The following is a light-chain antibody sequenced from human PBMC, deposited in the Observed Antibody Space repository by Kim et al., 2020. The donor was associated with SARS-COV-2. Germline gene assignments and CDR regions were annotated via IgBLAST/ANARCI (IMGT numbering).Light chain of an antibody. Sequence: PASISCGSSQSLLQSDGHNYLEWDQQKPGQPPQLLIYFSSVRASGVPDRFSSSGSGTDFTLKISRVEAEDVGVYYCMQALQIPRTFGQGPKVDLK. CDR3: MQALQIPRT. CDR2: FSS. V-gene: IGKV2-28*01. J-gene: IGKJ1*01. CDR1: QSLLQSDGHNY.